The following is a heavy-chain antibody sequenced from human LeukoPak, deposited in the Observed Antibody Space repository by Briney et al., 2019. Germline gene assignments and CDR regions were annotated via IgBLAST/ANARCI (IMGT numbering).Heavy chain of an antibody. Sequence: SVKVSCKASGGTFSSYTISWVRQAPGQGLEWMGRIIPILGIANYAQKFQGRVTITADKSTSTAYMELSSLRSEDTAVCYCARGEYYYDSSGYSYGFDYWGQGTLVTVSS. CDR1: GGTFSSYT. V-gene: IGHV1-69*02. J-gene: IGHJ4*02. CDR2: IIPILGIA. D-gene: IGHD3-22*01. CDR3: ARGEYYYDSSGYSYGFDY.